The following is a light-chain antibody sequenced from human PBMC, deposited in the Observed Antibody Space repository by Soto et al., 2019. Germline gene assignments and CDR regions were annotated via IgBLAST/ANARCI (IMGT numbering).Light chain of an antibody. CDR2: EAS. J-gene: IGKJ1*01. CDR1: ESVSVY. CDR3: QQTYSTLPWT. Sequence: DIQMTQSPSSLSASVGDRVTITCRAIESVSVYLNWYQHRAGEAPHLLIYEASTLQSGVPPRFSGSGSGTDFTLTISSLQPEDFATYYCQQTYSTLPWTFGQGTKVDIK. V-gene: IGKV1-39*01.